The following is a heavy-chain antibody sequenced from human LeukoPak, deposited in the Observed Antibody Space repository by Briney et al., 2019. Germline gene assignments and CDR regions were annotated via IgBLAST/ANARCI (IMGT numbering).Heavy chain of an antibody. V-gene: IGHV3-48*03. CDR1: GFTFSSYE. CDR3: ARDKRYHYYDSSGYPLNAFDI. D-gene: IGHD3-22*01. CDR2: ISNSGSTI. J-gene: IGHJ3*02. Sequence: GGSLRLSCAASGFTFSSYEMNWVRQAPGKGLEWVSYISNSGSTIYYADSVKGRFTISRDNAKNSLYLQMNSLRAEDTAVYYCARDKRYHYYDSSGYPLNAFDIWGQGTMVTVSS.